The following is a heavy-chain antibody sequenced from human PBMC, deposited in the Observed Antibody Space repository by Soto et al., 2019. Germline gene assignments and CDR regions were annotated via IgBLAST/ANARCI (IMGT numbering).Heavy chain of an antibody. Sequence: ASVKVSCKASGYTFTSYGISWVRQAPGQGLEWMGWISAYNGNTNYAQKLQGRVTMTTDTSTSTAYMELRSLRSDDTAVYYCASDIMVRGVITTTDTGYYYYYGMDVWGQGTTVTVSS. CDR3: ASDIMVRGVITTTDTGYYYYYGMDV. D-gene: IGHD3-10*01. CDR1: GYTFTSYG. V-gene: IGHV1-18*01. CDR2: ISAYNGNT. J-gene: IGHJ6*02.